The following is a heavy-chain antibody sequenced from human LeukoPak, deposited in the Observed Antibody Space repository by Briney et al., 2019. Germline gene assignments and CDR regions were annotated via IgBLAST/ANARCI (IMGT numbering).Heavy chain of an antibody. CDR3: ASFRALNYYDSSGYDY. Sequence: GRSLTLSCAASGFTFSSYAMHWVRQAPGKGLEGVAVISYDGSNKYYEASVESRFTISRDNSKNTLYLQMNSLIAADTAVYYCASFRALNYYDSSGYDYWGQGTLVTVSS. D-gene: IGHD3-22*01. CDR1: GFTFSSYA. CDR2: ISYDGSNK. J-gene: IGHJ4*02. V-gene: IGHV3-30-3*01.